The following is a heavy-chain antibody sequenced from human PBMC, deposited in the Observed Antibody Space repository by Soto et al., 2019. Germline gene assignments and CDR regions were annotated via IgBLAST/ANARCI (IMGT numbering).Heavy chain of an antibody. CDR1: GGTFSSYA. J-gene: IGHJ6*02. V-gene: IGHV1-69*01. CDR2: IIPIFGTA. D-gene: IGHD2-15*01. CDR3: ARGTYCSGGSCYGAYYYYGMDV. Sequence: QVQLVQSGAEVKKPGSSGKVSCKASGGTFSSYAISWVRQAPGQGLEWMGGIIPIFGTANYAQKFQGRVTITADESTSTAYMELSSLRSEDTAVYYCARGTYCSGGSCYGAYYYYGMDVWGQGTTVTVSS.